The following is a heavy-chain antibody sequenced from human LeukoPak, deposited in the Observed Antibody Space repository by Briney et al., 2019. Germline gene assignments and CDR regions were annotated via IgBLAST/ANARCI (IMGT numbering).Heavy chain of an antibody. D-gene: IGHD6-19*01. Sequence: GGSLRLSCAASGFTFTNCLMHWVRQAPGKGLVWVSRINDYGSSTTYADSVRGRFTISRDNAKNTLYLQMNRLRGEDTAVYYCARGPDGWYASDYWGQGTVVTVSS. J-gene: IGHJ4*02. CDR2: INDYGSST. V-gene: IGHV3-74*01. CDR3: ARGPDGWYASDY. CDR1: GFTFTNCL.